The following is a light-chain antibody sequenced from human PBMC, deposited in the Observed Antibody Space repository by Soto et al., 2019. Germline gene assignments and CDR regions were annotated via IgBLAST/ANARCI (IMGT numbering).Light chain of an antibody. Sequence: EIVMTQSPATLSVSPGDRATVSCRASQSISSNLAWYQHRPGQAPRLLIYGASTRATGIPDRFSGSGSGAEFTLTISNLQSEDFAVYYCQRYNNWPPYAFGQGTKVDIK. V-gene: IGKV3-15*01. CDR3: QRYNNWPPYA. J-gene: IGKJ2*01. CDR1: QSISSN. CDR2: GAS.